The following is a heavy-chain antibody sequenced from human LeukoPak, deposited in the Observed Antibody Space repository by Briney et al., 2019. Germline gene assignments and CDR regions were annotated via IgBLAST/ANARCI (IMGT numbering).Heavy chain of an antibody. CDR1: GYTFDNYG. D-gene: IGHD3-22*01. CDR3: VGGSVGSGYYYYFDY. J-gene: IGHJ4*02. V-gene: IGHV1-2*02. CDR2: INPNSGGT. Sequence: ASVKVSCKASGYTFDNYGISWVRQAPGQGLEWMGWINPNSGGTNYAQKFQGRVTMTRDTSISTAYMELSRLRSDDTAVYYCVGGSVGSGYYYYFDYWGQGTLVTVSS.